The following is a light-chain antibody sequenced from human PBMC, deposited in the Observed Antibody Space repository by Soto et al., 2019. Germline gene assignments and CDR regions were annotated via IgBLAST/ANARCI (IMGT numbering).Light chain of an antibody. J-gene: IGKJ3*01. CDR3: QKYVSAPYT. Sequence: DIQMTQSPSSVSASVGDRVTITCRASQDIRNYLVWYQQKPGKVPKLLIYGASALQSGVPSRFSGSGSGTHFTLTISSLQPDDFATYYCQKYVSAPYTFGPGTKV. CDR2: GAS. CDR1: QDIRNY. V-gene: IGKV1-27*01.